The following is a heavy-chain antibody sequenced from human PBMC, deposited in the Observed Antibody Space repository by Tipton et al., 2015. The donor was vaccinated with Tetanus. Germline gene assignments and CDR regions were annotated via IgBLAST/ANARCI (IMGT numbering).Heavy chain of an antibody. D-gene: IGHD1-26*01. CDR1: GASINAGGYL. Sequence: TLSLTCSVSGASINAGGYLWTWVRQHPGRGLEWIGNIYYTALTSYTPSLNSRVSISVDTSKNHFSLRLTSVTAADTAVYFCARGLPREPFYLDYWGRGKQVTVSS. CDR2: IYYTALT. J-gene: IGHJ4*02. CDR3: ARGLPREPFYLDY. V-gene: IGHV4-31*03.